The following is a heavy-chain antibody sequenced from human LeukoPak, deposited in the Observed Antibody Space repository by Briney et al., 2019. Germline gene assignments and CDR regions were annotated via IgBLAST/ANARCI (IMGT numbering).Heavy chain of an antibody. CDR2: IWYDGSNK. J-gene: IGHJ4*02. Sequence: GGSLRLSCAASGLTFSSYGMHWVRQAPGKGLEWVAVIWYDGSNKYYADSVKGRFTISRDNSKNTLYLQMNSLRAEDTAVYYCARGAWIQLWRTIDYWGQGTLVTVSS. D-gene: IGHD5-18*01. CDR3: ARGAWIQLWRTIDY. V-gene: IGHV3-33*08. CDR1: GLTFSSYG.